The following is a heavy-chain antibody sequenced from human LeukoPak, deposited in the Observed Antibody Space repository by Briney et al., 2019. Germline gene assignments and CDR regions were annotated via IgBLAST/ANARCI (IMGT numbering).Heavy chain of an antibody. V-gene: IGHV1-2*02. Sequence: ASVKVSCKASGYTFTGYYMHWVRQAPGQGLEWMGWINPNSGGTNYAQKFQGRVTMTRDTSISTAYMELSRLRSDDTAVYYCARVRSGYSSSWHSEYFQHWGQGTLVTVSS. J-gene: IGHJ1*01. CDR2: INPNSGGT. D-gene: IGHD6-13*01. CDR3: ARVRSGYSSSWHSEYFQH. CDR1: GYTFTGYY.